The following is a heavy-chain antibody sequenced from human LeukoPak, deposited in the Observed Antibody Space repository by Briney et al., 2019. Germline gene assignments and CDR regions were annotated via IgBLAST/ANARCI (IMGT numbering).Heavy chain of an antibody. J-gene: IGHJ4*02. CDR2: INHSGST. D-gene: IGHD4-17*01. V-gene: IGHV4-34*01. Sequence: SETLSLTCAVSGGSFSGYYWSWIRQPPGKGLEWIGEINHSGSTNYNPSLKSRVTISVDTSKNQFSLKLSSVTAADTAVYYCARSGSTVTTGNDYWGQGTLVTVSS. CDR1: GGSFSGYY. CDR3: ARSGSTVTTGNDY.